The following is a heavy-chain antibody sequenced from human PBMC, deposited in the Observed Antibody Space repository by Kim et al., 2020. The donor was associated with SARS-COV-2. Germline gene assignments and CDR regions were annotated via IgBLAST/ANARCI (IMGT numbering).Heavy chain of an antibody. CDR1: GFNFGSLW. V-gene: IGHV3-74*01. D-gene: IGHD3-10*01. J-gene: IGHJ6*02. CDR2: ISDDSANT. CDR3: FKYGVP. Sequence: GGSLRLSCAASGFNFGSLWMDWVRQAPGEGLVWVSRISDDSANTLYADSWKCRFTISRDNAKNALYLQLNSLRAEDTAASYWFKYGVPWSQGTTVTVYS.